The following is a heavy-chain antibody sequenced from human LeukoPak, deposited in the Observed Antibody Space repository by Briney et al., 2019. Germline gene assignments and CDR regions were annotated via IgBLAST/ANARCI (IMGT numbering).Heavy chain of an antibody. CDR1: GGSFSGYY. CDR3: ARVSYGSGSYLDY. J-gene: IGHJ4*02. D-gene: IGHD3-10*01. CDR2: INHSGST. Sequence: PSETLSLTCAVYGGSFSGYYWSWIRQPPGKGLEWIGEINHSGSTNYNPSLKNRVTISVDTSKNQFSLKLSSVTAADTAVYYCARVSYGSGSYLDYWGQGTLVTVSS. V-gene: IGHV4-34*01.